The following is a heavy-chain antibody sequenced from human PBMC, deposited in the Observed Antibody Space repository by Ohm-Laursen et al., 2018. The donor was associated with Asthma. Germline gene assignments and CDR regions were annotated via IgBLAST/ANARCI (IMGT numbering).Heavy chain of an antibody. J-gene: IGHJ4*02. CDR1: GDTFSIFRNSW. D-gene: IGHD3-16*01. CDR2: IQPGGGAE. Sequence: GSLRLSCSASGDTFSIFRNSWMAWVRQAPGKGLEWLAKIQPGGGAEVYVDSVKGRFTISRDNAKTTLYLQMNSLRTEDTAVYYCATNLPYEAENYWGQGTLVTVSS. V-gene: IGHV3-7*01. CDR3: ATNLPYEAENY.